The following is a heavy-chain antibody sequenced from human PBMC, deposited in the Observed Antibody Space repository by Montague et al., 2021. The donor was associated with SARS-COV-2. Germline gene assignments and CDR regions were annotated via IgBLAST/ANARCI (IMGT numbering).Heavy chain of an antibody. V-gene: IGHV4-38-2*02. CDR1: GRSISTDHY. Sequence: SETLSLTCTVSGRSISTDHYWGWIRQPPGKGLEWIGSIHHSGNTYYNPSLKSRLTISIDTSNNQFSLKLTSLTAAATAVYYCASQVAYLDYFDPWGQGTLVTVSS. D-gene: IGHD4-11*01. CDR2: IHHSGNT. CDR3: ASQVAYLDYFDP. J-gene: IGHJ5*02.